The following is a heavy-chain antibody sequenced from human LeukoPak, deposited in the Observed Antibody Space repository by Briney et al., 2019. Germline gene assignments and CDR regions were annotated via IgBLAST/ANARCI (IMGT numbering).Heavy chain of an antibody. V-gene: IGHV4-59*08. J-gene: IGHJ4*02. D-gene: IGHD4-17*01. Sequence: SETLSLTCTVSGGSISSYYWSWIRQPPGKGLEWIGYIYYSGSTNYNPSLKSRVTISVETSKNQFSLKLSSVTAADTAVYYCARGYYGDYLNYFDYWGQGTLVTVSS. CDR1: GGSISSYY. CDR2: IYYSGST. CDR3: ARGYYGDYLNYFDY.